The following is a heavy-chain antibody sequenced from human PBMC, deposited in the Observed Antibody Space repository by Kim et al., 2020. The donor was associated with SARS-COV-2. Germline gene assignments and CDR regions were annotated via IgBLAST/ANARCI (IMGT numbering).Heavy chain of an antibody. CDR2: ISAYNGNT. V-gene: IGHV1-18*04. CDR1: GYTFTSYG. Sequence: ASVKVSCKASGYTFTSYGISWVRQAPGQGLEWMGWISAYNGNTNYAQKLQGRVTMTTDTSTSTAYMELRSLRSDDTAVYYCARDSSSWERGWFDPWGQGTLVTVSS. D-gene: IGHD6-13*01. J-gene: IGHJ5*02. CDR3: ARDSSSWERGWFDP.